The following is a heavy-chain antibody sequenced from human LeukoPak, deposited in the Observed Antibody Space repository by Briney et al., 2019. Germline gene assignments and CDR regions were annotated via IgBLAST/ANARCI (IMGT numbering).Heavy chain of an antibody. Sequence: GESLKISCKGSGYSFTSYWIGWVRQMPGKGLEWMGIIYPGDSDTRYSPSFQGQVTIPADKSISTAYLQWSSLKASDTAMYYCARLYYYDSSGYYSGRAFDIWGQGTMVTVSS. D-gene: IGHD3-22*01. CDR3: ARLYYYDSSGYYSGRAFDI. CDR2: IYPGDSDT. CDR1: GYSFTSYW. J-gene: IGHJ3*02. V-gene: IGHV5-51*01.